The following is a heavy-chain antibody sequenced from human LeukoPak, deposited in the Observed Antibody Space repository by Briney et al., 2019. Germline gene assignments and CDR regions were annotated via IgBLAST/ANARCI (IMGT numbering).Heavy chain of an antibody. CDR1: GGSISSSSHS. Sequence: PSETLSLTCTVSGGSISSSSHSWGWIRQPPGKGLKWTGTIYYTGRTYYNPSLGSRLTIPVDTSKTQFSLKLTSVTAADTAIYYCAQSLGSGNWIGNWFDPWGQGTLVTVSS. CDR2: IYYTGRT. V-gene: IGHV4-39*01. CDR3: AQSLGSGNWIGNWFDP. J-gene: IGHJ5*02. D-gene: IGHD1-1*01.